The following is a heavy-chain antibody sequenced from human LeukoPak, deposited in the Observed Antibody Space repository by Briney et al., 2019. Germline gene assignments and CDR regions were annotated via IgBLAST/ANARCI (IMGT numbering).Heavy chain of an antibody. CDR2: IYYSGST. V-gene: IGHV4-39*07. Sequence: SETLSLTCTVSGGSISSSSYYWGWIRQPPGKGLEWIGSIYYSGSTYYNPSLKSRVTISVDTSKNQFSLKLSSVTAADTAVYYCASLPPPYSSGPRAWFDPWGQGTLVTVSS. J-gene: IGHJ5*02. CDR3: ASLPPPYSSGPRAWFDP. CDR1: GGSISSSSYY. D-gene: IGHD6-19*01.